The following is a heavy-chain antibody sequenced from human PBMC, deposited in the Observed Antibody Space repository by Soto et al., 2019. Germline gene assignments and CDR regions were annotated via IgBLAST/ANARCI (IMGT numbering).Heavy chain of an antibody. CDR1: GLPVRSYY. CDR3: ASHPLYSI. CDR2: IYSSGST. V-gene: IGHV3-66*04. Sequence: GGSLRLSCAASGLPVRSYYMGWVRHAPRKVLEWVSVIYSSGSTYYAVSVKGRFTISRDNSKNTLYLQMNSLRAEDTAVYYCASHPLYSIWGQGT. D-gene: IGHD6-13*01. J-gene: IGHJ4*02.